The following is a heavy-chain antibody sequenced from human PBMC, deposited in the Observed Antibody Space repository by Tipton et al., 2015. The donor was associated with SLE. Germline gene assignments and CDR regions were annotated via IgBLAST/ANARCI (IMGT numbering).Heavy chain of an antibody. J-gene: IGHJ5*02. Sequence: TLSLTCAVSGYSITYDHNWGWIRQPPGKGLEWVGSIHHSGKTYYNPSLKSRVTISVDTSKNQFSLKLSSVTAADTAVYYCARQVTNRWHVVWFDPWGQGTLVTVSS. D-gene: IGHD2-15*01. CDR1: GYSITYDHN. V-gene: IGHV4-38-2*01. CDR3: ARQVTNRWHVVWFDP. CDR2: IHHSGKT.